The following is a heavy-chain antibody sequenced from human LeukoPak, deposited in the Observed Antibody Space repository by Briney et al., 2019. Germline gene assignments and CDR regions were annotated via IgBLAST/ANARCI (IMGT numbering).Heavy chain of an antibody. CDR1: GGSISSSSYS. D-gene: IGHD2-15*01. J-gene: IGHJ4*02. CDR2: IYYSGST. V-gene: IGHV4-39*01. Sequence: SETLSLTCTVSGGSISSSSYSWGWIRQPPGKGLEWIGSIYYSGSTYYSPSLKSRVTISVDTSKNQFSLKLSSVTAADTAVYYCARADIEVDYWGQGTLVTVSS. CDR3: ARADIEVDY.